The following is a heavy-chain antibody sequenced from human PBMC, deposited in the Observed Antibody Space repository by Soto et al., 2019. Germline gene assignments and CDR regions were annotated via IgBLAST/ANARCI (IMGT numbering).Heavy chain of an antibody. V-gene: IGHV4-31*03. J-gene: IGHJ4*02. CDR1: GGSISSGGYY. D-gene: IGHD3-9*01. CDR3: ARDSGLRYFDWSLDY. CDR2: IYYSGST. Sequence: SETLSLTCTVSGGSISSGGYYWSWIRQHPGKGLEWIGYIYYSGSTYYNPSLKSRVTISVDTSKNQFSLKLSSVTAADTAVYYCARDSGLRYFDWSLDYWAQGTLVTVSS.